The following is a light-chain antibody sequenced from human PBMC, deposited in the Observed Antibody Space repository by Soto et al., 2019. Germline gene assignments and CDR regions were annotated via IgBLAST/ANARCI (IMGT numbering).Light chain of an antibody. V-gene: IGKV1-27*01. J-gene: IGKJ1*01. CDR1: QGIIDY. CDR2: AAS. Sequence: DIQMTQSPSSLSASVGDTVTITCRASQGIIDYLAWYQQRPGKVPKLLIYAASTLKTGVPSRFSGSGAGTDFNLTISSLQPEDVATYYCQKYDSAPQTFGQGTKVEIK. CDR3: QKYDSAPQT.